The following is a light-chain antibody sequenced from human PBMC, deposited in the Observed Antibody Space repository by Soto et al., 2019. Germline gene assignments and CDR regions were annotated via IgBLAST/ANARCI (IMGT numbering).Light chain of an antibody. CDR3: QQYNSYWT. V-gene: IGKV1-5*03. CDR2: TAS. J-gene: IGKJ1*01. CDR1: QSISSW. Sequence: DIQMTQSPSTLSASVGDRVTITCRASQSISSWLAWYQQKPGKAPKLLIYTASSVGRGVPSRFSGSGSGTEVNLTISSLQPDCFATYYCQQYNSYWTFGQGTKVEIK.